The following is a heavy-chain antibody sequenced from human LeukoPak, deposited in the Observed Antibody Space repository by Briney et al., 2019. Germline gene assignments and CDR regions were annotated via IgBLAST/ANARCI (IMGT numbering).Heavy chain of an antibody. V-gene: IGHV3-74*01. CDR1: GFTFSSYW. J-gene: IGHJ4*02. D-gene: IGHD6-19*01. Sequence: PGGSLRLSCAASGFTFSSYWMHWVRQAPGKGLVWFSRTNSDGSSTTYADSVKGRFTISRDNAKNTLYPQMNSLRAEDTAVYYCVRGSGWYYFDYWGQGTLVTVSS. CDR3: VRGSGWYYFDY. CDR2: TNSDGSST.